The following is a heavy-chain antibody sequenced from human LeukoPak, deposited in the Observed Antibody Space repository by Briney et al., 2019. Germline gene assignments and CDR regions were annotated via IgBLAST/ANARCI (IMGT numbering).Heavy chain of an antibody. CDR2: IKQDGSEK. CDR1: GFTFRSYW. V-gene: IGHV3-7*05. D-gene: IGHD3-3*01. J-gene: IGHJ4*02. CDR3: ARDAGYDFWTGYYDF. Sequence: PGGSRRLSCVASGFTFRSYWMSWVRQAPGKGLEWVATIKQDGSEKYYVDSVKGRFTTSRDIAQNSLYLQMNSLRAEDTAVYFCARDAGYDFWTGYYDFWGQGTLVTVSS.